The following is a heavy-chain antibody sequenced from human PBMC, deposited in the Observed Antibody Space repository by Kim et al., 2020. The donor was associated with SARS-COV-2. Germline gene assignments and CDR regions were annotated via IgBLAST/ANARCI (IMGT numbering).Heavy chain of an antibody. D-gene: IGHD3-10*01. CDR3: ARVIEVRGVITFDY. V-gene: IGHV1-3*01. Sequence: SQKFQGRVTITRDTSASTAYMELSSLRSEDTAVYYCARVIEVRGVITFDYWGQGTLVTVSS. J-gene: IGHJ4*02.